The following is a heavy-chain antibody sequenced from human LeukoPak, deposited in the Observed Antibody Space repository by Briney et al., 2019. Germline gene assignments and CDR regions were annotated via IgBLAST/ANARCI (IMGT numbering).Heavy chain of an antibody. CDR1: GGSISSSSYY. V-gene: IGHV4-39*07. CDR2: IYESGST. Sequence: PSETLSLTCTVSGGSISSSSYYWGWIRQPPGKGLEWVGSIYESGSTYDNPSLKSRVTISVDTSKNQFSLKLSSVTAADTAVYYCARGRRSTRYCTNGVCYKFFDYWGQGTLVTVSS. CDR3: ARGRRSTRYCTNGVCYKFFDY. D-gene: IGHD2-8*01. J-gene: IGHJ4*02.